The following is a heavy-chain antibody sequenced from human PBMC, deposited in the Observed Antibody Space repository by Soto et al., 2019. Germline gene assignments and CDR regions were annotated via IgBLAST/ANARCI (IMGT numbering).Heavy chain of an antibody. J-gene: IGHJ6*02. CDR3: ARDRDIVVVPAAMSQYYFYGMDV. CDR1: GYTFTSYG. D-gene: IGHD2-2*01. V-gene: IGHV1-18*01. CDR2: ISAYNGNT. Sequence: ASVKVSCKASGYTFTSYGISWVRQAPGQGLEWMGWISAYNGNTNYAQKLQGRVTMTTDTSTSTAYMELRSLRSDDTAVYYCARDRDIVVVPAAMSQYYFYGMDVWGQGTTVTV.